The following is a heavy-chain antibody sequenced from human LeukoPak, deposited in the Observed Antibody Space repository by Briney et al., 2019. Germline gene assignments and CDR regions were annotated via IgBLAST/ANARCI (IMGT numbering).Heavy chain of an antibody. J-gene: IGHJ6*03. CDR3: AREGFEAAAGTPPYYYYYMDV. Sequence: PGGSLRLSCAASGFTFSSYAMSWVRQAPGKGLEWVSSISSSSSYIYYADSVKGRFTISRDNAKNSLYLQMNSLRAEDTAVYYCAREGFEAAAGTPPYYYYYMDVWGKGTTVTVSS. D-gene: IGHD6-13*01. CDR1: GFTFSSYA. CDR2: ISSSSSYI. V-gene: IGHV3-21*01.